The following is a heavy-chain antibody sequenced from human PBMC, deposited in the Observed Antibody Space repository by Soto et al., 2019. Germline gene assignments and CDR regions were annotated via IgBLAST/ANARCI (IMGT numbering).Heavy chain of an antibody. V-gene: IGHV4-59*01. CDR3: ARALGLGTMVRAKYYYYYYMDV. CDR2: IYYSGST. CDR1: GGSISSYY. Sequence: PSETLSLTCTVSGGSISSYYWSWIRQPPGKGLEWIGYIYYSGSTNYNPSLKSRVTISVDTSKNQFSLKLSSVTAADTAVYYCARALGLGTMVRAKYYYYYYMDVWGKGTTVTVSS. D-gene: IGHD3-10*01. J-gene: IGHJ6*03.